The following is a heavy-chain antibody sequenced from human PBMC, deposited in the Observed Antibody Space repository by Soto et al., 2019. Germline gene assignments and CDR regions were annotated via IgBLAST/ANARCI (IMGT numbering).Heavy chain of an antibody. CDR1: GGSISSNY. D-gene: IGHD2-15*01. J-gene: IGHJ6*02. CDR3: ARDLGFCSGCSCYFYGMDV. CDR2: IYYSGST. V-gene: IGHV4-59*01. Sequence: SETLSLTCTVSGGSISSNYWSWIRQPPGKGLEWIGYIYYSGSTNYNPSLKSPVTISVDTSKNQFSLKLSSVTAADTAVYYCARDLGFCSGCSCYFYGMDVSGQGTTVTVSS.